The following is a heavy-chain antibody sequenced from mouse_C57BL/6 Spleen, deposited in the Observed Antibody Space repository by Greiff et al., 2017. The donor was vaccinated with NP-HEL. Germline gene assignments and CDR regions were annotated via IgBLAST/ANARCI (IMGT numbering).Heavy chain of an antibody. CDR1: GFTFTDYY. CDR2: IRNKANGYTT. Sequence: EVKLMESGGGLVQPGGSLSLSCAASGFTFTDYYMSWVRQPPGKALEWLGFIRNKANGYTTEYSASVKGRFTISRDNSQSILYLQMNALRAEDSATYYCARYNYYSNSWYFDVWGTGTTVTVSS. J-gene: IGHJ1*03. D-gene: IGHD2-5*01. V-gene: IGHV7-3*01. CDR3: ARYNYYSNSWYFDV.